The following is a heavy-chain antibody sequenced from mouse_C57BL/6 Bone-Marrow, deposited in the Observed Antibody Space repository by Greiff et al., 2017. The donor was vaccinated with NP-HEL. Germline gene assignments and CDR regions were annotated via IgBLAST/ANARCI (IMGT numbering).Heavy chain of an antibody. D-gene: IGHD1-1*01. J-gene: IGHJ3*01. CDR2: IYPSDSET. Sequence: QVQLQQPGAELVRPGSSVKLSCKASGYTFTSYWMDWVKQRPGQGLEWIGNIYPSDSETHYNQKFQDKATLTVDKSSSTAYMQLSSLTSEDSAVYYCARSSYYYGSSRDWFAYWGQGTLVTVSA. CDR1: GYTFTSYW. CDR3: ARSSYYYGSSRDWFAY. V-gene: IGHV1-61*01.